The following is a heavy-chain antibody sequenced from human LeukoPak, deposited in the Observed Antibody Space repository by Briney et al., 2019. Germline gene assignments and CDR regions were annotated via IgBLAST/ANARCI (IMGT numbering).Heavy chain of an antibody. D-gene: IGHD1-14*01. CDR3: GRATRSYYYYYMDV. J-gene: IGHJ6*03. V-gene: IGHV4-59*01. CDR1: GGSISGYH. Sequence: SETLSLTCNVSGGSISGYHWSWIRQPPGKGLEWLGYIYYSGSSNYNPSLKSRVTMSADTSKNQFSLKLSSVTAADTAVYYCGRATRSYYYYYMDVWGKGTTVTVSS. CDR2: IYYSGSS.